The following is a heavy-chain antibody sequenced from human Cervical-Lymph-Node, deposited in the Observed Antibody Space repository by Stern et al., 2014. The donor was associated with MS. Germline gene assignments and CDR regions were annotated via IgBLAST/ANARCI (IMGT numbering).Heavy chain of an antibody. V-gene: IGHV4-31*03. J-gene: IGHJ6*02. CDR3: ARDVGIAVTGAYYYYGMDV. CDR2: IYYSGST. D-gene: IGHD6-19*01. Sequence: QLQLQESGPGLVKPTQTLSLTCSVSGGSISSGGYYLSWIRQHPGKGLAWIGYIYYSGSTYYNPSLKSRGTISVDTSENQFSLKLSSVTAADTAVYYCARDVGIAVTGAYYYYGMDVWGQGTTVTVSS. CDR1: GGSISSGGYY.